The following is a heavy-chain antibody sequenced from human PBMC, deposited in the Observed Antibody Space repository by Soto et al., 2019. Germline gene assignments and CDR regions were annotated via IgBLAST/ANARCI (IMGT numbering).Heavy chain of an antibody. Sequence: QVQLVQSGAEVKKPGSSVKVSCKASGGTFSSYAISWVRQAPGQGLEWMGGSIPIFGTANYAQKCQGRVTITADESTSTAYMELSSLRSEDTAVYYCASDYYDSERYYFDYWGQGTLVTVSS. V-gene: IGHV1-69*01. CDR1: GGTFSSYA. CDR3: ASDYYDSERYYFDY. J-gene: IGHJ4*02. CDR2: SIPIFGTA. D-gene: IGHD3-22*01.